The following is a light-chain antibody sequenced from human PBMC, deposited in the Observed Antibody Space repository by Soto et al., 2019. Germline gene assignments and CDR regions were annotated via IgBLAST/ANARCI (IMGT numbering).Light chain of an antibody. CDR3: CSFAGPSSI. J-gene: IGLJ2*01. Sequence: QSALSRSVSGSPGQSVTLSCTGATTDVDSSVYVSWYQQHPGEAPRLLIYDVTKRPAGVPSRFSGSKSGKTASLTISGLRTEDEGVYFCCSFAGPSSIFDGGTKLTVL. CDR2: DVT. CDR1: TTDVDSSVY. V-gene: IGLV2-11*01.